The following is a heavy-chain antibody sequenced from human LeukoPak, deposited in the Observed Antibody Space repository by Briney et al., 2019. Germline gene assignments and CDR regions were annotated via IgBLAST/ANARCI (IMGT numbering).Heavy chain of an antibody. CDR2: INHSGST. J-gene: IGHJ5*02. D-gene: IGHD3-10*01. CDR1: GGSFSGYY. Sequence: ETLSLTCAVYGGSFSGYYWSWIRQPPGKGLEWIGEINHSGSTNYNPSLKSRVTISVDTSKNQFSLKLSSVTAADTAVYYCARFGQSGWFDPWGQGTLVTVSS. CDR3: ARFGQSGWFDP. V-gene: IGHV4-34*01.